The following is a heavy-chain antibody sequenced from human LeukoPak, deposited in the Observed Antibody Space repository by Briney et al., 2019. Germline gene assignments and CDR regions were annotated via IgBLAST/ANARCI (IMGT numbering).Heavy chain of an antibody. V-gene: IGHV3-30*02. Sequence: GGSMRLSCDTSGFTFGTYGMHWVRQAPGKGLEWVAFIQDDGTAKYNADSVKGRFTISRDNSKSTLFLQMSNLRAEDTAMYYCAKERGYYRTYPSWGSPFDYWGPGTLVTVSS. J-gene: IGHJ4*01. CDR2: IQDDGTAK. CDR3: AKERGYYRTYPSWGSPFDY. D-gene: IGHD3-16*01. CDR1: GFTFGTYG.